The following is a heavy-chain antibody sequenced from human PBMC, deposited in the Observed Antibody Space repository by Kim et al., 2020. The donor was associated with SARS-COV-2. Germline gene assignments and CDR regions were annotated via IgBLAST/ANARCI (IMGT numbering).Heavy chain of an antibody. J-gene: IGHJ6*02. CDR1: GFTFSSYA. D-gene: IGHD3-22*01. V-gene: IGHV3-64D*09. Sequence: GGSLRLSCSASGFTFSSYAMHWVRHAPGKGLEYVSAISSNGDSTYYADSVKGRFTISRDNSKNTLYLQMSSLRAEDTAVYYCVKDLGYYDSSGYYWPYYFGMDVWGQGTTVTVSS. CDR3: VKDLGYYDSSGYYWPYYFGMDV. CDR2: ISSNGDST.